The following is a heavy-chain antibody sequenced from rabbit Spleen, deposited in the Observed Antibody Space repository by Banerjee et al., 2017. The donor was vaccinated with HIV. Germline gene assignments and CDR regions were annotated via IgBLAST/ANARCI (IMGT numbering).Heavy chain of an antibody. Sequence: QSLEESGGDLVKPGASLTLTCTASGIDFSRDYYMCWVRQAPGKGLEWIACIDTGNSIRWYGSWVNGRFTISKTSSTTVPLQLTRLTAADTATYFCAWEPIWESNLWGPGTLVTVS. J-gene: IGHJ4*01. D-gene: IGHD5-1*01. CDR1: GIDFSRDYY. CDR2: IDTGNSIR. V-gene: IGHV1S40*01. CDR3: AWEPIWESNL.